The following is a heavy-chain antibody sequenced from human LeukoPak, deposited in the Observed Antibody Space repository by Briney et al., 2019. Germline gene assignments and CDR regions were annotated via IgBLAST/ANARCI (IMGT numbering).Heavy chain of an antibody. D-gene: IGHD3-22*01. CDR3: TKNDYYDSSGYSVDF. J-gene: IGHJ4*02. V-gene: IGHV3-49*03. CDR1: GFTFGDYA. Sequence: GGPLRLSCTASGFTFGDYAMSWFRQAPGKGLEWVGFIRSKAYGGTTEYAASVKGRFTISRDDSKSIAYLQMNSLKTEDTAVYYCTKNDYYDSSGYSVDFWGQGTLVTVSS. CDR2: IRSKAYGGTT.